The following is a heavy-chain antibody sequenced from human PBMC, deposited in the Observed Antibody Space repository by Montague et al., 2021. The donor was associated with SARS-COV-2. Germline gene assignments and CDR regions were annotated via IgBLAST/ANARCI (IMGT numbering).Heavy chain of an antibody. J-gene: IGHJ6*02. D-gene: IGHD6-6*01. V-gene: IGHV3-33*06. CDR2: IWYDGSNK. CDR3: AKEYSSSSTHYYGMDV. Sequence: SLRLSCAASGFTFSSYGMHWVRQAPGKGLEWVAVIWYDGSNKYYADSVKGRFTISRDNSKNTLYLQMNSLRAEDTAVYYCAKEYSSSSTHYYGMDVWGLGTTVTVSS. CDR1: GFTFSSYG.